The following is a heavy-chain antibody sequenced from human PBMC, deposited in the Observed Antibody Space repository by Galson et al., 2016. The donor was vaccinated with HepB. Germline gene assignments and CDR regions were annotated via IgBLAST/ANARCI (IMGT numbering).Heavy chain of an antibody. CDR2: ISSTGGTT. D-gene: IGHD3-22*01. CDR1: GFTFSNYA. V-gene: IGHV3-23*01. J-gene: IGHJ4*02. CDR3: ARLHYDGSVFHPFDC. Sequence: SLRLSCAASGFTFSNYAMTWVRQAPGKGLEWVSGISSTGGTTYYADSVKGRFTISRDNSKNTLYLQMNSLRAEDTALYYCARLHYDGSVFHPFDCWGQGTLVTVSS.